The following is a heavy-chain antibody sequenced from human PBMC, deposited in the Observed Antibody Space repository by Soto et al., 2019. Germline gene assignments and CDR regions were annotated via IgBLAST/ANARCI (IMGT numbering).Heavy chain of an antibody. CDR2: ITPMFGTP. J-gene: IGHJ4*02. Sequence: SVKVSCKASGGTFSRYTITWVRQAPGQGLEWMGGITPMFGTPNYAQKFQGRVTITADESTSTAYTELSSLRSEDTAMYYCARDGTLYDSSAYYYLYWGQGTLVTVSS. V-gene: IGHV1-69*13. CDR3: ARDGTLYDSSAYYYLY. D-gene: IGHD3-22*01. CDR1: GGTFSRYT.